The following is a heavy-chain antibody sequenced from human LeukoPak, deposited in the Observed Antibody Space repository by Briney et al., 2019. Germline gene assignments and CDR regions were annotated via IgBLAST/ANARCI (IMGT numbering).Heavy chain of an antibody. CDR2: IDARSGIT. Sequence: GRSLRLSCAASGFTFSSYGMHWVRQAPGKVPEWVSYIDARSGITYYADSVQGRFTISRDNAQESVFLQMNSLRADDTAVYYCARTYDFGRGPPGDAFDSWGPGTLVTVSS. J-gene: IGHJ3*02. D-gene: IGHD3-3*01. CDR3: ARTYDFGRGPPGDAFDS. V-gene: IGHV3-48*01. CDR1: GFTFSSYG.